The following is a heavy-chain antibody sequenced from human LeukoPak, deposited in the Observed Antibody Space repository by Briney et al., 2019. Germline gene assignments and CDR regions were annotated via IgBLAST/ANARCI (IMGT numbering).Heavy chain of an antibody. V-gene: IGHV4-59*01. D-gene: IGHD2-15*01. CDR1: GDSISTYY. Sequence: ASETLSLTCTVSGDSISTYYWSWIRQPPGKGLEWIGYIYYSGSTNYNPSLKSRVTISVDTSKNQFSLKLRSVTAADTAVYYCARGTIVAWQLPPQYYFNYWGQGTLVTVSS. J-gene: IGHJ4*02. CDR3: ARGTIVAWQLPPQYYFNY. CDR2: IYYSGST.